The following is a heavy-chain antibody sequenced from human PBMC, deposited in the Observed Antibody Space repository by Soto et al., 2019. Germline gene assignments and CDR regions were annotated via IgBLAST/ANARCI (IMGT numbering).Heavy chain of an antibody. CDR3: RVFRTADCISTSCPDHYYGMEV. CDR2: ISYDGSNK. V-gene: IGHV3-30*03. J-gene: IGHJ6*02. CDR1: GFTFSSYG. Sequence: HPGGSLRLSCAASGFTFSSYGMHWVRQAPGKGLEWVAVISYDGSNKYYADSVKGRFTISRDNSKNTLYLQMNSLRAEDTAVYYSRVFRTADCISTSCPDHYYGMEVWGQGTTVTV. D-gene: IGHD2-2*01.